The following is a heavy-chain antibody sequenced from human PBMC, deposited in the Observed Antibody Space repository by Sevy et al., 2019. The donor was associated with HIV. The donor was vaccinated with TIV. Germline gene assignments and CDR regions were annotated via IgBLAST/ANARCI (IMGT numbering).Heavy chain of an antibody. CDR3: ARDNDWNYSYFDY. J-gene: IGHJ4*02. CDR2: ISAYNGNT. CDR1: GYTFTSYG. D-gene: IGHD1-7*01. Sequence: ASVKVSCMPSGYTFTSYGISWVRQAPGQGLEWMGWISAYNGNTNYAQKLQGRLTMTTDTPTSTAYMELRSLRSDDTAVYYCARDNDWNYSYFDYWGQGTLVTVSS. V-gene: IGHV1-18*01.